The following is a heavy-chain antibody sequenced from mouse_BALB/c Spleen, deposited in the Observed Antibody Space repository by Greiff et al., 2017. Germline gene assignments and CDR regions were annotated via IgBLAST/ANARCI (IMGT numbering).Heavy chain of an antibody. CDR2: ISSGGSYT. Sequence: EVMLVESGGGLVKPGGSLKLSCAASGFTFSSYAMSWVRQTPEKRLEWVATISSGGSYTYYPASVKGRFTISRDKAKNTLYLQISSLRSEDTAMYYCARQVGMITSYFDYGGQGTTLTVSS. V-gene: IGHV5-9-3*01. J-gene: IGHJ2*01. CDR3: ARQVGMITSYFDY. CDR1: GFTFSSYA. D-gene: IGHD2-4*01.